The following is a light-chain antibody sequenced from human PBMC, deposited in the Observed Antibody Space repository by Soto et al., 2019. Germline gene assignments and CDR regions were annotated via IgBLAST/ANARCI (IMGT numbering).Light chain of an antibody. J-gene: IGKJ1*01. V-gene: IGKV3-20*01. CDR3: QQYASSQWT. Sequence: EIVLTQSPGTLSLSPGERVTLSCRASQSVGTSWLAWYQQKPGQSPRLLIYSTSSRATGIPDRFSGSGSEKDFALSISRLEPEDSAVSYCQQYASSQWTFGQGTKVEIK. CDR1: QSVGTSW. CDR2: STS.